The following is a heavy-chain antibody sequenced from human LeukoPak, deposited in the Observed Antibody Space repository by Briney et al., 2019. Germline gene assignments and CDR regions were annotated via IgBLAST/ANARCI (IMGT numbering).Heavy chain of an antibody. CDR2: ISAYNGNT. Sequence: ASVKVSCKASGYTFTSYGISWVRQAPGQGLEWMGWISAYNGNTNYAQKLQGRVTMTTDTSTSTAYMELRSLRSDDTAVYYCARDRWFGELYPSDYFDYWGQGTLVTVSS. CDR3: ARDRWFGELYPSDYFDY. CDR1: GYTFTSYG. D-gene: IGHD3-10*01. V-gene: IGHV1-18*01. J-gene: IGHJ4*02.